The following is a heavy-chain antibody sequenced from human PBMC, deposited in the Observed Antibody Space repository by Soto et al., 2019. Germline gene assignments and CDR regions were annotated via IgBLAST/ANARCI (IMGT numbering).Heavy chain of an antibody. D-gene: IGHD5-12*01. CDR2: ISGSGGST. J-gene: IGHJ3*02. Sequence: EVQLLESGGGLVQPGGSLRLSCAASRFTFSYYAMSWVRQAPGKGLEWVSTISGSGGSTYYADSVKGRFTISRDNSKNTLYLQMNSLRAEDTAVYYCAKDRGRSVVATEDAAFDIWGQGTMVTVSS. CDR3: AKDRGRSVVATEDAAFDI. CDR1: RFTFSYYA. V-gene: IGHV3-23*01.